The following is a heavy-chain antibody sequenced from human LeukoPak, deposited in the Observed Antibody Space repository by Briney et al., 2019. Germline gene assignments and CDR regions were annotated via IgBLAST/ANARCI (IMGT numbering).Heavy chain of an antibody. CDR1: RDSIHNYY. V-gene: IGHV4-59*01. Sequence: PSETLSLICTVSRDSIHNYYWSWIRQPPGKGLEWIGYIYWSGTTDYNSAHKGRVIISLDLSNNQFSQNLRSVTPADTAVYYCAGGGGTYGCPIDIWGQGTLVTVSS. J-gene: IGHJ4*02. D-gene: IGHD1-26*01. CDR2: IYWSGTT. CDR3: AGGGGTYGCPIDI.